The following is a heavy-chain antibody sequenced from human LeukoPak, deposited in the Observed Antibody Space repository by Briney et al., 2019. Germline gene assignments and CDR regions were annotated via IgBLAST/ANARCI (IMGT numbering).Heavy chain of an antibody. CDR1: GGSISSYY. J-gene: IGHJ4*02. CDR3: ARGAYYYDSSGYYAY. Sequence: TPSETLSLTCTVSGGSISSYYWSWIRQPAGKGLEWIGRIYTSGSTNYNPSLKSRVTMSVDTSKNQFSLKLSSVTAADTAVYYCARGAYYYDSSGYYAYWGQGTLVTVSS. V-gene: IGHV4-4*07. CDR2: IYTSGST. D-gene: IGHD3-22*01.